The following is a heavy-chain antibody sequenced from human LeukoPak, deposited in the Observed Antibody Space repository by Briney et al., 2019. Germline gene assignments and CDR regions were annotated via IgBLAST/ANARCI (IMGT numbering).Heavy chain of an antibody. V-gene: IGHV4-34*01. CDR1: GGSFSGYY. Sequence: SETLSLTCAVYGGSFSGYYWSWIRQPPGKGLEWIGEINHSGSTNYNPSLKSRVTISVDTSKNQFSLKLSSVTAADTAVYYCARHVRGPWGQGTLVTVSS. CDR2: INHSGST. J-gene: IGHJ5*02. CDR3: ARHVRGP. D-gene: IGHD2/OR15-2a*01.